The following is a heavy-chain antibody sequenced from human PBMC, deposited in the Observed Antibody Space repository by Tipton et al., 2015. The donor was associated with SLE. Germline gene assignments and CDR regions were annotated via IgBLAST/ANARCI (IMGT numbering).Heavy chain of an antibody. CDR2: IRSKAYGGTT. J-gene: IGHJ3*02. CDR3: TRGLVAAGRNDAFDI. CDR1: GFTFGDYG. Sequence: QLVQSGGGLVQPGRSLRLSCTASGFTFGDYGMSWFRQAPGKGLEWVGFIRSKAYGGTTEYAASVKGRFTISRDDSKSIAYLQMNSLKTEDTAVYYCTRGLVAAGRNDAFDIWGQGTMVTVSS. V-gene: IGHV3-49*03. D-gene: IGHD2-15*01.